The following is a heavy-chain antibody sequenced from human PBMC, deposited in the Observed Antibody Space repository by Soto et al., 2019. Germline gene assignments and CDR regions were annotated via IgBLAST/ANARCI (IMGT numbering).Heavy chain of an antibody. Sequence: GGSLRLSCAASGFTFSSYSMNWVRQAPGKGLEWVSYISSSSSTIYYADSVKGRFTISRDNAKNSLYLQMNSLRAEDTAVNYCARGDDVVVVDTTSWFDPWGQGTLVTVSS. CDR3: ARGDDVVVVDTTSWFDP. V-gene: IGHV3-48*01. CDR2: ISSSSSTI. CDR1: GFTFSSYS. D-gene: IGHD2-15*01. J-gene: IGHJ5*02.